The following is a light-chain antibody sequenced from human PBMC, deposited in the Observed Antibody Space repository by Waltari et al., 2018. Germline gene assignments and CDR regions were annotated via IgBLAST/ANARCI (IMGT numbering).Light chain of an antibody. CDR2: DVS. CDR1: SSDVGTYKY. V-gene: IGLV2-11*01. J-gene: IGLJ3*02. Sequence: QSALTQPRPVPGSPGQSCPLPCPGTSSDVGTYKYVSWHQQHPGQAPKLIIFDVSKRPSGVPDRFSGSKSGDTASLTISGLQAEDEADYYCCSYTVSNTLLFGGGTKLTVL. CDR3: CSYTVSNTLL.